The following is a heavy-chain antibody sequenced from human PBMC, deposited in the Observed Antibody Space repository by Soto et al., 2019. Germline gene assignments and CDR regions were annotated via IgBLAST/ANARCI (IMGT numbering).Heavy chain of an antibody. CDR1: GFTFSNYA. CDR2: INIVGGAT. J-gene: IGHJ4*02. Sequence: GGSLRLSCAASGFTFSNYAMSWVRHAPGKALEWVSSINIVGGATNYADSVRGRFTMSRDDSRNTVFLQMNSLRAEDTAVYYCTKNYYFDSWGQGTLVTVSS. V-gene: IGHV3-23*01. CDR3: TKNYYFDS.